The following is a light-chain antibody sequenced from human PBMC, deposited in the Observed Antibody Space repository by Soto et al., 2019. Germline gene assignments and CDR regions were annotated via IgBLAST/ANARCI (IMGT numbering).Light chain of an antibody. CDR3: QQYYIPPLT. CDR1: QSVLYNTKNY. J-gene: IGKJ4*01. CDR2: GAA. V-gene: IGKV4-1*01. Sequence: DIVVTQSPDSLAVSLGGRATINCKSSQSVLYNTKNYFGWFQQKAGQPPKLLIYGAATRASGVPDRFSGSGSGTDFTLTISNLQAEDVAVYYCQQYYIPPLTFGGGTKVEIK.